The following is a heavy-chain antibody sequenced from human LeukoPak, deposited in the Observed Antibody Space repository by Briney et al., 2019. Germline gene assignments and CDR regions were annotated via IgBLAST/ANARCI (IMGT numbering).Heavy chain of an antibody. Sequence: MASETLSLTCTVSGGSISSYYWSWIRQPAGKGLEWIGRIYTSGSTNYNPSLKSRVTMSVDTSKNQFSLKLSSVTAADTAVYYCARPNRPYYYDSSGYDYFDYWGQGTLVTVSS. CDR1: GGSISSYY. D-gene: IGHD3-22*01. CDR3: ARPNRPYYYDSSGYDYFDY. J-gene: IGHJ4*02. V-gene: IGHV4-4*07. CDR2: IYTSGST.